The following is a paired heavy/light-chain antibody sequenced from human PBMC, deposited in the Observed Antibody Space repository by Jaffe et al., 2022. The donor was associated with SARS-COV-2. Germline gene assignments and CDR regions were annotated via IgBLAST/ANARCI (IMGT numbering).Light chain of an antibody. CDR1: QDISNY. J-gene: IGKJ5*01. CDR2: AAS. V-gene: IGKV1-16*02. CDR3: QQYHDNPST. Sequence: DIQMTQSPSSLSASVGDRVTITCRASQDISNYLAWFRQKPGKAPESLIFAASSLLNGVPSKFSGTGFGTDFTLTITSLQPEDFATYYCQQYHDNPSTFGPGTRLEI.
Heavy chain of an antibody. CDR3: ARLGLHPRRNGYMNYYYFYYMDV. D-gene: IGHD2-2*02. J-gene: IGHJ6*03. CDR1: GDSVRGNY. V-gene: IGHV4-59*02. Sequence: QVQLQESGPGLVKPSETLSLTCSVSGDSVRGNYWSWIRQPPGKGLEWIGYVSDRGSPSTNYNPSLKSRVTISVDTSRNHFSLRLTSVTAADTAVYYCARLGLHPRRNGYMNYYYFYYMDVWGKGTTVTVSS. CDR2: VSDRGSPST.